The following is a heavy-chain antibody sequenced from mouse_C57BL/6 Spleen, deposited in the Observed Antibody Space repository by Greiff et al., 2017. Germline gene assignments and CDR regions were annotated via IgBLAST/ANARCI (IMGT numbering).Heavy chain of an antibody. CDR1: GYTFTDYE. V-gene: IGHV1-15*01. Sequence: VQVVESGAELVRPGASVTLSCKASGYTFTDYEMHWVKQTPVHGLEWIGAIDPETGGTAYNQKFKGKAILTADKSSSTAYMELRSLTSEDSAVYYCTAAYYDMDYWGQGTSVTVSS. CDR3: TAAYYDMDY. CDR2: IDPETGGT. J-gene: IGHJ4*01.